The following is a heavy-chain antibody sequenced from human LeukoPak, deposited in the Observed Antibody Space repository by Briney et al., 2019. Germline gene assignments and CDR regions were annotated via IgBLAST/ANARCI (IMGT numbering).Heavy chain of an antibody. D-gene: IGHD3-3*01. Sequence: ASVKVSCKASGYTFTSYDINWVRQATGQGLEWMGWMNPNSGNTGYAQKFQGRVTMTRNTSTSTAYMELSSLRSEDTAVYYCAREEIGLRFLEWLLPNWFDPWGQGTLVTVSS. CDR1: GYTFTSYD. V-gene: IGHV1-8*01. J-gene: IGHJ5*02. CDR3: AREEIGLRFLEWLLPNWFDP. CDR2: MNPNSGNT.